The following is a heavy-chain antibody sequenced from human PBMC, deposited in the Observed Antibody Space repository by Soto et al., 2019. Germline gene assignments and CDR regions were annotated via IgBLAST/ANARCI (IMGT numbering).Heavy chain of an antibody. J-gene: IGHJ4*02. Sequence: GGSLRLSCAASGFTFSSYAMHWVRQAPGKGLEWVAVISYDGSNKYYADSVKGRFTISRDNSKNTLYLQMNSLRAEDTAVYYCARDRSSAPTPFDYWGQGTLVTVSS. CDR2: ISYDGSNK. CDR3: ARDRSSAPTPFDY. CDR1: GFTFSSYA. D-gene: IGHD6-19*01. V-gene: IGHV3-30-3*01.